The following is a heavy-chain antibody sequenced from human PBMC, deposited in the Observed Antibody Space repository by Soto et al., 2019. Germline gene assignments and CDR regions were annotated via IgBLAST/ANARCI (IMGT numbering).Heavy chain of an antibody. V-gene: IGHV4-34*01. J-gene: IGHJ5*02. D-gene: IGHD3-10*01. CDR1: GGSLCVSY. CDR2: INHSGST. Sequence: SETLSLTYAVYGGSLCVSYWAWIRKTPGKGLEWIGEINHSGSTNYNPSLKSRVTISVDTSKNQFTLKLSSVTAADTALYYCARGYRVRMVRGVIQNWFDPWGQGTLVTVSS. CDR3: ARGYRVRMVRGVIQNWFDP.